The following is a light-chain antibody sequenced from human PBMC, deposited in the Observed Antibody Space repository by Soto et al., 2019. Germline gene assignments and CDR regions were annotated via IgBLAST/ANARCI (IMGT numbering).Light chain of an antibody. CDR1: QDISNY. V-gene: IGKV1-33*01. Sequence: DIQMTQSPSSLSASVGDRVTITCQASQDISNYLNWYQQKPGKAPKLLIYDASNLETGVPSRFSGSGSGTDFTFTISSLQPADIATYYCQQYDNLPPYFGQGTRLEIK. CDR3: QQYDNLPPY. J-gene: IGKJ5*01. CDR2: DAS.